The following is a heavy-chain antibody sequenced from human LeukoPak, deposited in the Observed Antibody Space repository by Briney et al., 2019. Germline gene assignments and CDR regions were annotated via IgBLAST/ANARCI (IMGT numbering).Heavy chain of an antibody. CDR3: ARDPEVAAAGRGVDDNWFDP. V-gene: IGHV3-21*01. CDR1: GFTFSSYS. D-gene: IGHD6-13*01. CDR2: ISSSSSYI. Sequence: PGGSLRLSCAASGFTFSSYSMNWVRQAPGKGLEWVSSISSSSSYIYYADSVKGRFTISRDNAKNSLYLQMNSLRAEDTAVYYCARDPEVAAAGRGVDDNWFDPWGQGTLVTVSS. J-gene: IGHJ5*02.